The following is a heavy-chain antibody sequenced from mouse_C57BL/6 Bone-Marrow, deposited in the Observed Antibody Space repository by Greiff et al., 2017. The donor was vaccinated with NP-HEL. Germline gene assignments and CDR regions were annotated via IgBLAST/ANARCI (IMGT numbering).Heavy chain of an antibody. CDR3: ASRNWDKGFAY. J-gene: IGHJ3*01. CDR2: IDPSDSET. Sequence: QVQLQQPGAELVRPGSSVKLSCKASGYTFTSYWMPWVKQRPIQGLEWIGNIDPSDSETHYNQKFKDKATLTVDKSSSTAYMELNSLTSEDSAVYYCASRNWDKGFAYWGQGTLVTVSA. V-gene: IGHV1-52*01. D-gene: IGHD4-1*01. CDR1: GYTFTSYW.